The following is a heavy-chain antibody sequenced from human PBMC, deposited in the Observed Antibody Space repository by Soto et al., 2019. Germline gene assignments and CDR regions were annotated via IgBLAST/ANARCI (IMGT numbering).Heavy chain of an antibody. CDR3: ARQNLAWNQYYFDC. CDR1: GGSISSSSYY. Sequence: PSETLSLTCTVSGGSISSSSYYWCWILQPPGKGLEWIGSIYYSGSTYYNPSLKSRVTISVDTSKNQFSLKLSSVTAADTAVYYCARQNLAWNQYYFDCWGQGTLVTVSS. CDR2: IYYSGST. D-gene: IGHD1-1*01. J-gene: IGHJ4*02. V-gene: IGHV4-39*01.